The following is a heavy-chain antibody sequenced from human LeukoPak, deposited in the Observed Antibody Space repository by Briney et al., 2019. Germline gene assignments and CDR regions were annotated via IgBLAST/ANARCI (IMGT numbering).Heavy chain of an antibody. D-gene: IGHD1-26*01. Sequence: PGGSLRLSCVVSGFTFSRYDMGWVRQSPGKGLEWVAMTAGDGGDRNYVDSVKGRFTIYRDNSKNTLYLQMNSLGAEDTAVYYCAFLMREPQHWGQGTLVTVSS. V-gene: IGHV3-7*01. CDR2: TAGDGGDR. J-gene: IGHJ1*01. CDR1: GFTFSRYD. CDR3: AFLMREPQH.